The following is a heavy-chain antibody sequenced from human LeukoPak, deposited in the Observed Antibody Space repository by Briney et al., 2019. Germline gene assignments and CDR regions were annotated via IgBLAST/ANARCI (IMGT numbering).Heavy chain of an antibody. D-gene: IGHD3/OR15-3a*01. CDR2: ISGSGGST. Sequence: GGSLRLSCAASGFTFSSYAMSWVRQASGKGLEWVSAISGSGGSTYYADSVKGRFTISRDNSKNTLYLQMNSLRAEDTAVYYCAREQLDLYYFDYWGQGTLVTVPS. V-gene: IGHV3-23*01. CDR3: AREQLDLYYFDY. CDR1: GFTFSSYA. J-gene: IGHJ4*02.